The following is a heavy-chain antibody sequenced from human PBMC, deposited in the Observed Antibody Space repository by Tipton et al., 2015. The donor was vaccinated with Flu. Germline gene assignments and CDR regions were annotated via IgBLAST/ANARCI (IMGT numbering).Heavy chain of an antibody. CDR2: IYHNGDT. V-gene: IGHV4-31*03. D-gene: IGHD3-10*01. CDR3: ARDRGFSNWFDP. Sequence: TLSLTCTVSGGSIRTSGFYWSWIRQLPGKGLEWIGYIYHNGDTHHNPSLKSRISISVDTSKNQFSLRLNSGTAADTAVYYCARDRGFSNWFDPWGQGTLVTVSS. J-gene: IGHJ5*02. CDR1: GGSIRTSGFY.